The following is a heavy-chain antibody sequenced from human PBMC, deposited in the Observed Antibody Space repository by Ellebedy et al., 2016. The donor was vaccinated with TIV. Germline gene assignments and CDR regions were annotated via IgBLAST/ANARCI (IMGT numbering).Heavy chain of an antibody. CDR1: GFTFTTYW. V-gene: IGHV3-7*03. CDR3: ARGGVVAGADY. Sequence: GGSLRLSCAASGFTFTTYWMNWVRQAPGKGLEWVANIKDDGSAKYYVDSVKGRFTISRDNAKNSLSLQMNSLGGEDTAVYYCARGGVVAGADYWGQGTLVTVSS. D-gene: IGHD6-19*01. CDR2: IKDDGSAK. J-gene: IGHJ4*02.